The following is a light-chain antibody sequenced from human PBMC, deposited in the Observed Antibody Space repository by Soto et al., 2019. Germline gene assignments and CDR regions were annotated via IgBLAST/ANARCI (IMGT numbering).Light chain of an antibody. CDR1: QSVSSSY. CDR2: GAS. J-gene: IGKJ4*01. CDR3: QHYGSSPLT. Sequence: EIVLTQSPGTLSLSPGERATLSCRASQSVSSSYLAWYQQKPGQAPRLLIFGASSRATGIPDRFSGSESGTDFTLTISRLEPEDFAVYYCQHYGSSPLTFGGGTKVEIK. V-gene: IGKV3-20*01.